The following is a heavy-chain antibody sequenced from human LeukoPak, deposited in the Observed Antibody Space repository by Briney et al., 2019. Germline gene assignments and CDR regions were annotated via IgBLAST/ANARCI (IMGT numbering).Heavy chain of an antibody. J-gene: IGHJ6*04. CDR3: ARQGYCSSTSCYGGGYYYYGMDV. V-gene: IGHV1-69*13. Sequence: SVKVSCKASGGTFSSYAISWVRQAPGQGLEWMGGIIPIFGTANYAQKFQGRVTITADESTSTAYTEPSSLRSEDTAVYYCARQGYCSSTSCYGGGYYYYGMDVWGKGTTVTVSS. CDR2: IIPIFGTA. CDR1: GGTFSSYA. D-gene: IGHD2-2*01.